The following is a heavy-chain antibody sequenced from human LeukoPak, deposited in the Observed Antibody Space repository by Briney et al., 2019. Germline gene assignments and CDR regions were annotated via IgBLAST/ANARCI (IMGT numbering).Heavy chain of an antibody. J-gene: IGHJ3*02. Sequence: GGSLRLSCAASGFTLSTYDMHWVRQGTGKGLEWVSAIGIAGDTYYLDSVKGRFTISRENAKNSLYLQMNSLRDGDTAVYYCARELRAAAGFDAFDIWGQGTMVTVSS. D-gene: IGHD6-13*01. CDR2: IGIAGDT. CDR1: GFTLSTYD. CDR3: ARELRAAAGFDAFDI. V-gene: IGHV3-13*01.